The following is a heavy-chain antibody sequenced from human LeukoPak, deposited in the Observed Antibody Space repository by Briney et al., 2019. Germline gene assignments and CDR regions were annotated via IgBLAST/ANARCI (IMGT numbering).Heavy chain of an antibody. CDR3: ARVYDILTGFDY. CDR2: IFYSGST. D-gene: IGHD3-9*01. V-gene: IGHV4-59*08. Sequence: SETLSLTCTVSGGSISSYHWSWIRQPPGKGLEWIGYIFYSGSTNYNPSLKSRVTMSVDTSKNQFSLKLSSVTAADTAVYYCARVYDILTGFDYWGQGTPVTVSS. CDR1: GGSISSYH. J-gene: IGHJ4*02.